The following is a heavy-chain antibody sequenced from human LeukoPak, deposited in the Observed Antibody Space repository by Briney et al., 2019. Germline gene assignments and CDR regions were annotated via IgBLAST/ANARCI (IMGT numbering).Heavy chain of an antibody. Sequence: GGSLRLSCAASGFTFSSYSMNWVRQAPGKGLEWVSSIGSSSSYIYYADSVKGRFTISRDNAKNSLYLQMNSLRAEDTAVYYCVRELAVAGLDYWGQGTLVTVSS. CDR2: IGSSSSYI. V-gene: IGHV3-21*01. J-gene: IGHJ4*02. CDR1: GFTFSSYS. D-gene: IGHD6-19*01. CDR3: VRELAVAGLDY.